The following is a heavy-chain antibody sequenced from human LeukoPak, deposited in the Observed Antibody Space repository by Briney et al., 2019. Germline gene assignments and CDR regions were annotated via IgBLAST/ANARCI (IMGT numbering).Heavy chain of an antibody. CDR1: GFTFSSYA. J-gene: IGHJ6*02. CDR2: IWYDGSNK. CDR3: ARDLSGIAVAGTLNYYYYGMDA. Sequence: PGGSLRLSCAASGFTFSSYAMHWVRQAPGKGLEWVAVIWYDGSNKYYADSVKGRFTISRDNSKNTLYLQMNSLRAEDTAVYYCARDLSGIAVAGTLNYYYYGMDAWGQGTTVTVSS. V-gene: IGHV3-33*08. D-gene: IGHD6-19*01.